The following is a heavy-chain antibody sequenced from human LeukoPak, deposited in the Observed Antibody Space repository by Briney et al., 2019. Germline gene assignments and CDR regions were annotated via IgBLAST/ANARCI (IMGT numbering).Heavy chain of an antibody. D-gene: IGHD6-13*01. Sequence: PGGSLRLSCAASGFTFDDYTMHWVRQAPGKGLEWVSLISWDGGSTYYADSVKGRFTISRDNSKNSLYLQMNSLRTEDTALYYCARTKAAAGTPFDYWGQGTLVTVSS. V-gene: IGHV3-43*01. CDR2: ISWDGGST. CDR1: GFTFDDYT. J-gene: IGHJ4*02. CDR3: ARTKAAAGTPFDY.